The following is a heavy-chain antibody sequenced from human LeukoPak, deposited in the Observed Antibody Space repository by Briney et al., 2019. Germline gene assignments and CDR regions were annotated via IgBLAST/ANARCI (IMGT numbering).Heavy chain of an antibody. J-gene: IGHJ3*02. V-gene: IGHV3-43*02. CDR1: GFTFDDYA. D-gene: IGHD3-10*01. CDR3: AKVRVMVRGKDAFDI. Sequence: GGSLRLSCAASGFTFDDYAMHWVRQAPGKGLEWVSLISGDGGSTYYADPVKGRFTISRDNSKNSLYLQMNSLRTEDTALYYCAKVRVMVRGKDAFDIWGQGTMVTVSS. CDR2: ISGDGGST.